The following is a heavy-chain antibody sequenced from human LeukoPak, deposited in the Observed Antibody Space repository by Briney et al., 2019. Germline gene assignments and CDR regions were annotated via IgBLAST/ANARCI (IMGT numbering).Heavy chain of an antibody. CDR2: ICCSGGST. V-gene: IGHV3-23*01. CDR3: AQGLYYGNLYQ. D-gene: IGHD3-22*01. Sequence: PGGSLRLSCAASGFIFISYAMNGVRQAPGKGLEWVSAICCSGGSTYYADSVKGRFTISRDNSKNTLYLQMNSLRADDTAVYYCAQGLYYGNLYQWGQGTLVTDPS. CDR1: GFIFISYA. J-gene: IGHJ4*02.